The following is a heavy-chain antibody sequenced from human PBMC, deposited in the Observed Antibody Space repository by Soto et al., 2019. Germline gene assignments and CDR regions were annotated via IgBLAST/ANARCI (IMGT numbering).Heavy chain of an antibody. CDR3: ARDWCSGGSCHPFYYYYGMDV. CDR1: GYTFTSYA. CDR2: INAGNGNT. J-gene: IGHJ6*02. V-gene: IGHV1-3*01. D-gene: IGHD2-15*01. Sequence: ASVKVSCKASGYTFTSYAMHWVRQAPGQRLEWMGWINAGNGNTKYSQKFQGRVTITRDTSASTAYMELSSLRSEDTAVYYCARDWCSGGSCHPFYYYYGMDVWGQGTTVTVSS.